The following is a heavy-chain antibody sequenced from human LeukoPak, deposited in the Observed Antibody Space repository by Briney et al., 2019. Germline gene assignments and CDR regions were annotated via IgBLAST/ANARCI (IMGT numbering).Heavy chain of an antibody. CDR1: GYSFTSYD. CDR3: ARMYCGGTSCYRDYFYHMDV. V-gene: IGHV1-8*01. Sequence: ASVKVSCTASGYSFTSYDINWMRQAPGQGLEWMRWMNPNTGGTGYAQKFQGRVTLARNISITTAYMELSRLGSEDTAVYYCARMYCGGTSCYRDYFYHMDVWGKGTTVAVSS. CDR2: MNPNTGGT. D-gene: IGHD2-2*02. J-gene: IGHJ6*03.